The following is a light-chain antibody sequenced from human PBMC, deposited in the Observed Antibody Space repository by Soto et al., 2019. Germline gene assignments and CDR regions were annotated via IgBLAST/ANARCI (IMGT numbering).Light chain of an antibody. V-gene: IGKV3-15*01. CDR2: GAS. J-gene: IGKJ1*01. CDR1: QSVSSN. Sequence: EIVMTQSPATLSVSPGERATLSCRASQSVSSNLAWYQQKPGQAPRLLIYGASTRATGIPARFSGSGSGTEFTLPISSLQSEDFAVYYCQQYNNWPSWTFGKGPKVEIK. CDR3: QQYNNWPSWT.